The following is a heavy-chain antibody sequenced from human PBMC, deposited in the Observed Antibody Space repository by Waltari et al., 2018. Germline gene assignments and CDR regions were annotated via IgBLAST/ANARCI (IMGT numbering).Heavy chain of an antibody. V-gene: IGHV3-23*01. D-gene: IGHD6-6*01. Sequence: EVLLSESGGRLVQPGGSLTLSCVASGFTFSSSSFAWVREAPGKGLEWVSGVSGNGGGTDYADSVKGRFTLSRDNSKNILYLQMNSLRAEDTAIYYCAKDRIAGGQLGSRFDYWGQGTLVTVSS. CDR2: VSGNGGGT. CDR3: AKDRIAGGQLGSRFDY. J-gene: IGHJ4*02. CDR1: GFTFSSSS.